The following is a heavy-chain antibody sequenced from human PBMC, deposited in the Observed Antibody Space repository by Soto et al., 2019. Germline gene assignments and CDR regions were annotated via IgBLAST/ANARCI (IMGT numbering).Heavy chain of an antibody. CDR1: GGTFSSYT. Sequence: QVQLVQSGAEVKKPGSSVKVSCKGSGGTFSSYTISWVRQAPGQGLEWMGRIIPILGIANHAQKFQGRVTISADKSTSTAYMELSSLSSEDTAVYYCARFRGSYGMDGWGQGTTVTVSS. D-gene: IGHD3-10*01. CDR2: IIPILGIA. CDR3: ARFRGSYGMDG. J-gene: IGHJ6*02. V-gene: IGHV1-69*02.